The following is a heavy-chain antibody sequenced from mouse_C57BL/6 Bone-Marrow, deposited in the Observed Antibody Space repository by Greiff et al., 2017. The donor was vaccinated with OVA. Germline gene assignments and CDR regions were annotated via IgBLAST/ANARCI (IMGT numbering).Heavy chain of an antibody. CDR2: FYPGSGSI. CDR1: GYTFTEYT. V-gene: IGHV1-62-2*01. D-gene: IGHD3-3*01. CDR3: ARHEENRGTDWYFDV. J-gene: IGHJ1*03. Sequence: QVHVKQSGAELVKPGASVKLSCKASGYTFTEYTIHWVKQRSGQGLEWIGWFYPGSGSIKYNEKFKDKATLTADKSSSTVYMELSRLTSEDSAVYFCARHEENRGTDWYFDVWGTGTTVTVSS.